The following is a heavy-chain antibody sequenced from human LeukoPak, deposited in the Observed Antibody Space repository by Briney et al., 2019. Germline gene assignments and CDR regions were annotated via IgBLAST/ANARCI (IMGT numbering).Heavy chain of an antibody. CDR1: GYTFTGYY. CDR3: ARDLPPAGTYYDFWSGYFPSLYYYYGMDV. CDR2: INPNSGGT. Sequence: GASVKVSCKASGYTFTGYYMHWVRQAPGQGLEWMGWINPNSGGTNYAQKFQGRVTMTRDTSISTAYMELSRLRSDDTAVYYCARDLPPAGTYYDFWSGYFPSLYYYYGMDVWGQGTTVTVSS. V-gene: IGHV1-2*02. D-gene: IGHD3-3*01. J-gene: IGHJ6*02.